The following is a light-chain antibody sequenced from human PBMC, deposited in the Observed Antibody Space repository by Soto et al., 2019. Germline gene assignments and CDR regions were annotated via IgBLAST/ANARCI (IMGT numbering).Light chain of an antibody. CDR1: QSVSSAN. CDR3: QPYNNWGHT. Sequence: EIVLTQSPGTLSLSPGERATLSCRASQSVSSANFAWYQQKPGQAPRSFIYGASSRATRISDRFRGSGSGRELTLTISSLQSEDFAVYNCQPYNNWGHTVGGGTTV. CDR2: GAS. V-gene: IGKV3D-15*01. J-gene: IGKJ4*02.